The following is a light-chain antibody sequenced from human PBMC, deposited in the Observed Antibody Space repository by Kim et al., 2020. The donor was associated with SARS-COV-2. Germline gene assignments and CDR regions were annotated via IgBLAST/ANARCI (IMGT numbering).Light chain of an antibody. Sequence: GQSNTIYWTGTNNDIGSYNLVSWYQHHPGKAPKLIIFDVTKRPSGVSSHFSGSKSDNTASLIISGLHTEDEADYYCCSYRSDNTKVFGGGTQLTVL. CDR3: CSYRSDNTKV. CDR2: DVT. V-gene: IGLV2-14*02. J-gene: IGLJ3*02. CDR1: NNDIGSYNL.